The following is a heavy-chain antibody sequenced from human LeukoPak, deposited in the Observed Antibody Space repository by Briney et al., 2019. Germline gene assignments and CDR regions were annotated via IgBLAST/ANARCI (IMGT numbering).Heavy chain of an antibody. Sequence: ASVKVSCKTSGYTFTSYDINWVRQATGQGLEWMGWMNPNSGNTGYAQKFQGRVTMTRNTSISTAYMELSSLRSEDTAVYYCARGGNPLLWFGELYCWFDPWGQGTLVTVSS. J-gene: IGHJ5*02. CDR1: GYTFTSYD. D-gene: IGHD3-10*01. CDR2: MNPNSGNT. V-gene: IGHV1-8*01. CDR3: ARGGNPLLWFGELYCWFDP.